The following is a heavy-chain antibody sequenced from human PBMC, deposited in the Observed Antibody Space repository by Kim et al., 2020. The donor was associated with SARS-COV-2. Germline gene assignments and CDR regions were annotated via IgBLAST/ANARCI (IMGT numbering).Heavy chain of an antibody. J-gene: IGHJ4*02. D-gene: IGHD6-25*01. CDR3: ARPGGSGNYFDS. Sequence: GGSLRLSCAAARSTFSSNWMSWVRQAPGKGLEWVANMKLDGSEKYYVASVKGRFIISSDSAKTSLYLQMNSLTGDDTAVYYCARPGGSGNYFDSWGQGT. CDR1: RSTFSSNW. CDR2: MKLDGSEK. V-gene: IGHV3-7*01.